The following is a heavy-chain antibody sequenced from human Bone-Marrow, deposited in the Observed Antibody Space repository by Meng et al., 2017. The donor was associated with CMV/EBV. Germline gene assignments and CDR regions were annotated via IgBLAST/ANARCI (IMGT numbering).Heavy chain of an antibody. D-gene: IGHD3-3*01. Sequence: SVKVSCKASGGSFSSYSINWVRQAPGQGLEWVGGIIPFLGTANYTQKFQGRVTITTDESTSTAYMELNSLRSEDTAVYYCARLRFLVFLSIPTDYEMDVWGQGTTVTVSS. J-gene: IGHJ6*02. CDR2: IIPFLGTA. V-gene: IGHV1-69*05. CDR3: ARLRFLVFLSIPTDYEMDV. CDR1: GGSFSSYS.